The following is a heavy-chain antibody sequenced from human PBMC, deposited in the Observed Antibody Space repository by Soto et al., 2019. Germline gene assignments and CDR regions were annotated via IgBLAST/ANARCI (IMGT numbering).Heavy chain of an antibody. V-gene: IGHV3-30-3*02. Sequence: QVQLVESGGGVVQPGRSLRLSCAASGFTFSSYAMHWVRQAPGKGLEWVAVISYDGSNKYYADSVKGRFTISRDNSKNTLYLQMNSLRAEDTAVYYCAQVGGAYCGGDCYSLLDYWGQGTLVTVSS. D-gene: IGHD2-21*02. CDR1: GFTFSSYA. CDR2: ISYDGSNK. J-gene: IGHJ4*02. CDR3: AQVGGAYCGGDCYSLLDY.